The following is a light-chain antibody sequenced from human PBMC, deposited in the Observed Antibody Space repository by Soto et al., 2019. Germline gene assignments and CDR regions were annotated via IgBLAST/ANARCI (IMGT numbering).Light chain of an antibody. J-gene: IGLJ3*02. V-gene: IGLV1-47*01. Sequence: QSVLTQQPSASGTPGQRVTISCSGSSSNIGSNYVYWYQQLPGTAPKLLIYRNNQRPSGVPDRFSGSKSGTSASLAISGLRSEDEANYYCAAWDDSLSGVVFGGGTKLTV. CDR2: RNN. CDR1: SSNIGSNY. CDR3: AAWDDSLSGVV.